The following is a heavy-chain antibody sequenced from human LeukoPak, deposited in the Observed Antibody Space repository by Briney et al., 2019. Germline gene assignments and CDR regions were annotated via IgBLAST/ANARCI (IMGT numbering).Heavy chain of an antibody. Sequence: GGSLRLSCAASGFTFSSYAMSWVRQAPGKGLEWVSTISGSGGSTYYADSVKDRFTISRDNSKNTLYLQMNSLRAEDTAVYYCAKDGGYYYDSSGYYYFQHWGQGTLVTVSS. V-gene: IGHV3-23*01. D-gene: IGHD3-22*01. J-gene: IGHJ1*01. CDR3: AKDGGYYYDSSGYYYFQH. CDR2: ISGSGGST. CDR1: GFTFSSYA.